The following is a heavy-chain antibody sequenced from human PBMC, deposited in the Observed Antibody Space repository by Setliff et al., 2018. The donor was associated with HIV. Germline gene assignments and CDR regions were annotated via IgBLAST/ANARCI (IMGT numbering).Heavy chain of an antibody. J-gene: IGHJ4*02. D-gene: IGHD3-22*01. CDR1: GGSFSNFF. V-gene: IGHV4-4*09. CDR2: INSSGTT. CDR3: ARLEYYSDGNGYLQFYFDY. Sequence: TSETLSLTCTVSGGSFSNFFWNWIRQPPGKGLEWIGYINSSGTTNYNPSLKSRVNISIDPSKNHFTLRLSSVTVADTAVYYCARLEYYSDGNGYLQFYFDYWGQGTLVTVSS.